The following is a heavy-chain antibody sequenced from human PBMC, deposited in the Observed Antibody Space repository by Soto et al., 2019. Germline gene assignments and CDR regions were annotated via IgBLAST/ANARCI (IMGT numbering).Heavy chain of an antibody. D-gene: IGHD5-18*01. CDR2: LPERGSSP. Sequence: GGSLRRSCAASGFTFSNYAMSCFLHAPGKGLEWISALPERGSSPYYADSVKGRFTISRDNSKNTLYLQMNSLRAEDTAVYYCAKMTSGSYGPNYGMDVWGQGTTVTVSS. V-gene: IGHV3-23*01. CDR3: AKMTSGSYGPNYGMDV. J-gene: IGHJ6*02. CDR1: GFTFSNYA.